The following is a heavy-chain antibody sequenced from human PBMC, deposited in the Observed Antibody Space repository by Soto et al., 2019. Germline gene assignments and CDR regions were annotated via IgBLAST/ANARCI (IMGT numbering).Heavy chain of an antibody. CDR1: GYTFYSHS. Sequence: ASVKGSCKASGYTFYSHSISWVRQAPGQGLEWMGRISADNINTKYAQKFRGRVTMTTDTSTSTVYMELRNLRSDDTAVYYCARCIQEDYYYGMDVWGQGTTVTVSS. J-gene: IGHJ6*02. CDR2: ISADNINT. V-gene: IGHV1-18*01. CDR3: ARCIQEDYYYGMDV. D-gene: IGHD5-18*01.